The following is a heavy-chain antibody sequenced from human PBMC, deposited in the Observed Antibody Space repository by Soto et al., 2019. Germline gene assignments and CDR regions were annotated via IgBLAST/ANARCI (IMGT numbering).Heavy chain of an antibody. D-gene: IGHD3-10*01. J-gene: IGHJ6*02. CDR1: GFIFSRYG. Sequence: QGQLVESGGGVVQPGTSLRLSCEASGFIFSRYGMHWVRQAPGKGLEWVAVISYDGSNKYYAESVKGRFIISRDKSENKLYLQMNSLRAEDTAVYYCAKDLGSGKPYYYDAMDVWGQGTKVTVSS. CDR2: ISYDGSNK. CDR3: AKDLGSGKPYYYDAMDV. V-gene: IGHV3-30*18.